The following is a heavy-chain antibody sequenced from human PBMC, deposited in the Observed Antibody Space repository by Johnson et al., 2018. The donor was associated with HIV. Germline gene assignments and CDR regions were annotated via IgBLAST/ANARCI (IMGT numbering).Heavy chain of an antibody. CDR2: ISSSGSTI. CDR3: ARDTYYYDSSGYLDAFDI. J-gene: IGHJ3*02. V-gene: IGHV3-11*04. CDR1: GFTFSDYY. D-gene: IGHD3-22*01. Sequence: QVQLVESGGGLVKPGGSLRLSCAASGFTFSDYYMSWIRQAPGKGLEWVSYISSSGSTIYYADSVKGRFTIPRDNAKNSLYLQMNSLRAEDTAVYYCARDTYYYDSSGYLDAFDIWGQGTMVTVSS.